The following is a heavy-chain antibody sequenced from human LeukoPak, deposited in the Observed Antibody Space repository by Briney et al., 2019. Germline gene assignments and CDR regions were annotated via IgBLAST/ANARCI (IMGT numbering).Heavy chain of an antibody. CDR1: RFTVSSNY. CDR3: TRDSSRIAIAAAGAVYYFDY. CDR2: IYGGGTT. V-gene: IGHV3-66*01. D-gene: IGHD6-13*01. Sequence: PGGSLRLSCVASRFTVSSNYMSWVRQAPGKGLEGVSVIYGGGTTHYAGSVKGRFTISRDSSKNTLYLQMNSLTAEDTAVYYCTRDSSRIAIAAAGAVYYFDYWGQGTLVTVSS. J-gene: IGHJ4*02.